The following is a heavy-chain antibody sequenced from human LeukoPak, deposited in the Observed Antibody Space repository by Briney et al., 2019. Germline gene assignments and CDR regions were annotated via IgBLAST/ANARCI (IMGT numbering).Heavy chain of an antibody. J-gene: IGHJ4*02. CDR2: IYYSGST. CDR3: ARLLNGDYGDY. V-gene: IGHV4-59*08. D-gene: IGHD4-17*01. CDR1: GGSISSYY. Sequence: SETLSLTCTVSGGSISSYYWSWIRQPPGKGLEWIGYIYYSGSTNYNPSLKSRVTISVDTSKNQFSLKLSSVTAADTAVHYCARLLNGDYGDYWGQGTLVTVSS.